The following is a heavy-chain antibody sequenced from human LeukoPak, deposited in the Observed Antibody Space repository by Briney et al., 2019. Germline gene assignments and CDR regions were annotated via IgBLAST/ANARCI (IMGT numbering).Heavy chain of an antibody. V-gene: IGHV4-59*01. CDR1: GGSIGSYY. CDR3: AGPGFLDY. J-gene: IGHJ4*02. Sequence: SETLSLTCTVSGGSIGSYYWSWIRQPPGKGLEWIGYIYYSGSTNYNPSLKSRVTISVDTSKNQFSLKLSSVTAADTAVYYCAGPGFLDYWGQGTLVTVSS. D-gene: IGHD3-10*01. CDR2: IYYSGST.